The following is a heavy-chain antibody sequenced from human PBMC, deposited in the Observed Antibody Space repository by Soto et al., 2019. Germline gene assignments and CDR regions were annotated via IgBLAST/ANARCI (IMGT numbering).Heavy chain of an antibody. J-gene: IGHJ6*02. Sequence: SETLSLTCAVSGGSISSGGYSWSWIRQPPGKGLEWIGYIYHSGSTYYNPSLKSRATISVDTSKNQFSLKLSSVTAADTAVYYCARYSSSWYFDYYYYYGMDVWGQGTTVTVSS. D-gene: IGHD6-13*01. CDR1: GGSISSGGYS. V-gene: IGHV4-30-2*01. CDR3: ARYSSSWYFDYYYYYGMDV. CDR2: IYHSGST.